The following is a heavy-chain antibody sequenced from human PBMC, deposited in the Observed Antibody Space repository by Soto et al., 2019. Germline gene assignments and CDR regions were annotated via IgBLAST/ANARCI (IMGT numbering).Heavy chain of an antibody. CDR1: GGSISSYY. Sequence: PSETLSLTCTVSGGSISSYYWSWIRQPPGKGLEWIGYIYYSGSTNYNPSLKSRVTISVDTSKNQFFLKLSSVTASDTAVYYCTGAYYDIDGYILDLWGQGTLVTVSS. J-gene: IGHJ5*02. CDR3: TGAYYDIDGYILDL. CDR2: IYYSGST. V-gene: IGHV4-59*01. D-gene: IGHD3-22*01.